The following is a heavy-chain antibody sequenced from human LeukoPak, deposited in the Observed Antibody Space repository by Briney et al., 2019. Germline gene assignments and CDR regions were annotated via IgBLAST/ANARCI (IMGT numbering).Heavy chain of an antibody. Sequence: SETLSLTCTVSGGSISSGGYYWSWIRQHPGKGLEWIGYIYYSGSTYYNPSLKSRVTISIDTSKNQFSLKLSSVTAADTAVYYCAREGTYSSGWPFDYWGQGILVIVSS. CDR1: GGSISSGGYY. D-gene: IGHD6-19*01. CDR2: IYYSGST. CDR3: AREGTYSSGWPFDY. V-gene: IGHV4-31*03. J-gene: IGHJ4*02.